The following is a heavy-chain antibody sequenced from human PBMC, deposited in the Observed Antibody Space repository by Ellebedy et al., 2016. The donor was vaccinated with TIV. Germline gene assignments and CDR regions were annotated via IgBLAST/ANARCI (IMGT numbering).Heavy chain of an antibody. Sequence: GSLRLSCTVSGDSISRSSYYWGWIRQPPGKGLEWIGSIYYTGSTDYNPSLKSRVAISADTSKNQVSLRLSPVTAADTAVYYCARWFGELLYVRWFDPWGQGTLVTVSS. CDR3: ARWFGELLYVRWFDP. CDR2: IYYTGST. V-gene: IGHV4-39*01. J-gene: IGHJ5*02. CDR1: GDSISRSSYY. D-gene: IGHD3-10*01.